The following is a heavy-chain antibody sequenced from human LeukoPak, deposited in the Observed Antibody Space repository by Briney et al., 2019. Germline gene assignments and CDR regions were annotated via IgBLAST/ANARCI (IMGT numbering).Heavy chain of an antibody. CDR1: GFTFSSYW. CDR3: ARVSDISVAAYFDY. D-gene: IGHD6-19*01. J-gene: IGHJ4*02. CDR2: IKQDGSEK. Sequence: PGGSLRLSCAASGFTFSSYWMSWVRQAPGKGLEWVANIKQDGSEKYYVDSVKVRFTISRDNAKNSLYLQMNSLRAEDTALYYCARVSDISVAAYFDYWGQGTLVTVSS. V-gene: IGHV3-7*03.